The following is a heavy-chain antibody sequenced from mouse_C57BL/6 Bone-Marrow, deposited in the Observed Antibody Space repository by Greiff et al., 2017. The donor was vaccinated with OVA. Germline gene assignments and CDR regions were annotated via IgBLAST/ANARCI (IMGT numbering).Heavy chain of an antibody. J-gene: IGHJ2*01. V-gene: IGHV3-6*01. CDR1: GYSITSGYY. CDR2: ISYDGSN. CDR3: ARGLLDYFDY. Sequence: EVKLVESGPGLVKPSQSLSLTCSVTGYSITSGYYWNWIRQFPGNKLEWMGYISYDGSNNYNPSLKNRISITRDTSKNQFFLKLNSVTTEDTATYYCARGLLDYFDYWGQGTTLTVSS. D-gene: IGHD1-1*01.